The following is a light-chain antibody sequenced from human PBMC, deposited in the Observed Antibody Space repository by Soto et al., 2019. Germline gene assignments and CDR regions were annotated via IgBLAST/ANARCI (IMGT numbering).Light chain of an antibody. V-gene: IGKV1-5*01. CDR2: DAS. CDR1: QSVSKW. J-gene: IGKJ1*01. CDR3: QQYTTYWT. Sequence: DIQITQSPSTLSASVGARVTMTCRASQSVSKWLAWYQQKPGKAPKLLIYDASTLEGGVPSRFSGSGSGTEFTLTISSLQPDDYATYYCQQYTTYWTFGQGTKVEIK.